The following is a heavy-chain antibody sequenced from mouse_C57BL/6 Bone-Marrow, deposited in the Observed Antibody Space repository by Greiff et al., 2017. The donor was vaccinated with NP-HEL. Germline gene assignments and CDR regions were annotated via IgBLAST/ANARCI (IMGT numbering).Heavy chain of an antibody. Sequence: DVQLVESEGGLVQPGSSMKLSCTASGFTFSDYYMAWVRQVPEKGLEWVANINYDGSSTYYLDSLKSRFIISRDNAKNILYLQMSSLKSEDTATYYCAREDGYYIYWYFDVWGTGTTVTVSS. CDR2: INYDGSST. CDR3: AREDGYYIYWYFDV. CDR1: GFTFSDYY. V-gene: IGHV5-16*01. D-gene: IGHD2-3*01. J-gene: IGHJ1*03.